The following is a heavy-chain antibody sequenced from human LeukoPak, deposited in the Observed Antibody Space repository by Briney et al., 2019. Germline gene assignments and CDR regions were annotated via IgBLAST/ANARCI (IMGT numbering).Heavy chain of an antibody. Sequence: ASVKVSCKASGGTFISYAISWVRQAPGQGLEWMGGIIPIFGTANYAQKFQGRVTITADESTSTAYMELRSLRSDDTAVYYCARIHPLRYFDWSKRETRDWFDPWGQGTLVAVSS. CDR1: GGTFISYA. CDR3: ARIHPLRYFDWSKRETRDWFDP. D-gene: IGHD3-9*01. V-gene: IGHV1-69*13. CDR2: IIPIFGTA. J-gene: IGHJ5*02.